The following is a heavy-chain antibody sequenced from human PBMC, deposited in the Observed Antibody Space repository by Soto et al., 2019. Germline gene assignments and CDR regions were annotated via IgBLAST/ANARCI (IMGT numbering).Heavy chain of an antibody. CDR2: IYYSGST. J-gene: IGHJ4*02. V-gene: IGHV4-59*01. CDR1: GGSISGYY. CDR3: AAAPRY. D-gene: IGHD2-15*01. Sequence: QVQLQESGPGLVKPSETLSLTCSVSGGSISGYYWSWIRQTTEKGLEWIGYIYYSGSTNYNPSLKSRVTMLRDMAKNQFSLKLTSVSAADTAVYYCAAAPRYWGQGIVVIVSS.